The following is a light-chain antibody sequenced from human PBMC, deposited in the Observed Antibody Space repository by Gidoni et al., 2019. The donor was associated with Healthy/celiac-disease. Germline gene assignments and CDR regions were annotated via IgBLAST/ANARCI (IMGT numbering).Light chain of an antibody. CDR1: QSISGW. CDR3: QQYLTYSPLT. CDR2: KAS. V-gene: IGKV1-5*03. J-gene: IGKJ4*01. Sequence: DIQMTQSPSTLSASVGDRVTITCRASQSISGWLAWYHQKPGKAPKLLIYKASSLATGVPSTFSGSGSGTEFTLTISSLQPDDFATYYCQQYLTYSPLTFGGXTKVEIK.